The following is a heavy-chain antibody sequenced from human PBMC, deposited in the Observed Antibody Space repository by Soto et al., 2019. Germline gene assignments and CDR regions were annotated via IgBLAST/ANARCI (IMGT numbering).Heavy chain of an antibody. CDR1: GYTFTSHA. CDR2: INAGNGNT. CDR3: ARDRIAAAGTSSFDP. V-gene: IGHV1-3*05. Sequence: QVQLVQSGAEEKKPGASVKVSCKASGYTFTSHAMHWVRQAPGQRLEWMGWINAGNGNTKYSQKFQGRVTITTDTSASTAYMELSSLRSEDTAVYYCARDRIAAAGTSSFDPWGQGTLVTVSS. D-gene: IGHD6-13*01. J-gene: IGHJ5*02.